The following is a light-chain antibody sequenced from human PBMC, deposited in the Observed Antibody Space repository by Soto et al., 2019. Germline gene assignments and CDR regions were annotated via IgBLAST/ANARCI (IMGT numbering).Light chain of an antibody. CDR3: QQYNSYRT. CDR2: DAS. CDR1: HSISSY. V-gene: IGKV1-5*01. J-gene: IGKJ1*01. Sequence: LQMTQTPSSLSASVGDRVTITGRASHSISSYLNSYQQKPGKAPKLLIYDASSLESGVPSRFSGSGSGTEFTLTISSLQPDDFATYYCQQYNSYRTFGQGANVDI.